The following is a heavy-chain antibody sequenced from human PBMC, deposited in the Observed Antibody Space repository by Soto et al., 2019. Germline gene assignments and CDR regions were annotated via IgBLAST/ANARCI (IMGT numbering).Heavy chain of an antibody. D-gene: IGHD2-8*01. V-gene: IGHV1-18*01. CDR1: GYTFTIYG. CDR3: ARQDIVLYYFDY. CDR2: ISAYNGNT. J-gene: IGHJ4*02. Sequence: ASVKVSCKASGYTFTIYGISWVRQAPGQGLEWMGWISAYNGNTNYAQKLQGRVTMTTDTSTSTAYMELRSLRPDDTAVYYCARQDIVLYYFDYWGQGTLVTVSS.